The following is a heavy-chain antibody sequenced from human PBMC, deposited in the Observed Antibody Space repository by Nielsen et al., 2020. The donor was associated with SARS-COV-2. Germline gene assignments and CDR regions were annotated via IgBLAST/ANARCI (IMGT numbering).Heavy chain of an antibody. Sequence: GESLKISCAASGFTFNSYAMSWVRQAPGKGLEWVSSIDSRGGSTTYADFVKGRFTISRDNSKNTLHLQMDNLRVEDTAVYYCVKWVQLDLGYYYHGMDVWGQGTTVTVSS. D-gene: IGHD6-6*01. CDR1: GFTFNSYA. CDR2: IDSRGGST. CDR3: VKWVQLDLGYYYHGMDV. V-gene: IGHV3-23*01. J-gene: IGHJ6*02.